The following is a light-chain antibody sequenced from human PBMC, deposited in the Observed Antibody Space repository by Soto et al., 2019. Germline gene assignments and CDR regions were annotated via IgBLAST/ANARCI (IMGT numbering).Light chain of an antibody. CDR3: QQYSRLWS. CDR1: QTVGKNY. V-gene: IGKV3-20*01. J-gene: IGKJ1*01. CDR2: DAS. Sequence: EIVLTQSPGTLSVSPGDGATLSCRASQTVGKNYLAWYQQRPGQAPRLLIHDASSRATGIPDRFTGSGSGTEFTLTISSLQRDDFGIYYCQQYSRLWSFGQGTKVDIK.